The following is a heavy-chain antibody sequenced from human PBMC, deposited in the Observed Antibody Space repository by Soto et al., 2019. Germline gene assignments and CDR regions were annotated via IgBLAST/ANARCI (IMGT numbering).Heavy chain of an antibody. Sequence: PSETLSLTCTVSGGSTSSYYWSWIRQPPGKGLEWIGEINHSGSTNYNPSLKSRVTISVDTSKNQFSLKLSSVTAADTAVYYCARKSVGSWGTAMLTTVVKGGRYNWFDPWGQGTLVTVSS. V-gene: IGHV4-34*01. CDR1: GGSTSSYY. D-gene: IGHD5-18*01. J-gene: IGHJ5*02. CDR2: INHSGST. CDR3: ARKSVGSWGTAMLTTVVKGGRYNWFDP.